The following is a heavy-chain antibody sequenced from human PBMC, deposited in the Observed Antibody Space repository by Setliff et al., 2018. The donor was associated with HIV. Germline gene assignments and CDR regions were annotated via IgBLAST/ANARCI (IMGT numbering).Heavy chain of an antibody. D-gene: IGHD2-21*02. CDR3: SRDVGLCGVDCWPYFYFDL. J-gene: IGHJ2*01. CDR2: THYSGSS. Sequence: PSETLSLTCTISGGFISNHYWNWIRQPPGKGMEWIGSTHYSGSSYYSPSLKSRVTISLDTSKNQFSLKLSTMTVAATAVYYCSRDVGLCGVDCWPYFYFDLWGRGNLVTVSS. CDR1: GGFISNHY. V-gene: IGHV4-59*11.